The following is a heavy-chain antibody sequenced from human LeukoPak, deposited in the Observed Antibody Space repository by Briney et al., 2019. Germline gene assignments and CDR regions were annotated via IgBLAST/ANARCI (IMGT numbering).Heavy chain of an antibody. CDR3: ARDGSPYYCSGSYYKKGSWFDP. D-gene: IGHD3-10*01. Sequence: SQTLSRTCTVSGGSISSGGYYWSWIRQHPGKGLEWIGYICYSGSTYYNPSLKSRVAISVDTSKNQFSLKLSSVTAADTAVYYCARDGSPYYCSGSYYKKGSWFDPWGQGTLVTVSS. CDR1: GGSISSGGYY. CDR2: ICYSGST. V-gene: IGHV4-31*03. J-gene: IGHJ5*02.